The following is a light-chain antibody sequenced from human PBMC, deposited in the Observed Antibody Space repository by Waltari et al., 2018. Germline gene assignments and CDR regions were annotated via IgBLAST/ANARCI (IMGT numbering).Light chain of an antibody. Sequence: ESATLSGRASQCVSRTLAWYQQKPGQAPRLLIYDASTRATGIPDRFSGSGSGTDFSLTISRLEPEDFAVYYCQKYGTLPATFGQGTKVEIK. V-gene: IGKV3-20*01. CDR3: QKYGTLPAT. J-gene: IGKJ1*01. CDR1: QCVSRT. CDR2: DAS.